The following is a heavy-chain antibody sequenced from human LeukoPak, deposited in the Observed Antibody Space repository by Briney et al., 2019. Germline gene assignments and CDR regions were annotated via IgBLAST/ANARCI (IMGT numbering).Heavy chain of an antibody. V-gene: IGHV1-18*01. D-gene: IGHD6-13*01. CDR3: ARDGYSSSWYYYYYYMDV. Sequence: VASVKVSCKASGYTFTSYGISWVRQAPGQGLEWMGWISAYNGNTNYAQKLQGRVTMTTDTSTSTAYMELRSLRSDDTAVYYCARDGYSSSWYYYYYYMDVWGKGTTVTISS. J-gene: IGHJ6*03. CDR2: ISAYNGNT. CDR1: GYTFTSYG.